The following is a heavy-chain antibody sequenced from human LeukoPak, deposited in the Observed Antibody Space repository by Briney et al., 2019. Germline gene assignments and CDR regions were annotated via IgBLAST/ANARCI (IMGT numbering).Heavy chain of an antibody. CDR3: ARDGRAIS. J-gene: IGHJ5*02. Sequence: ASVKVSCKASGYTFTGYYMHWVRQAPGQGLEWMGGIIPNFGTTNYAQKLQGRVTLTADVTTSTVQMELTSLKSEDTAVYYCARDGRAISWGQGTLVTVSS. V-gene: IGHV1-46*01. CDR2: IIPNFGTT. D-gene: IGHD1-26*01. CDR1: GYTFTGYY.